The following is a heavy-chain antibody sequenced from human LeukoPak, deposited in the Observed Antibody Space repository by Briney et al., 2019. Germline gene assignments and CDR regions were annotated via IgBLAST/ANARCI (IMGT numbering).Heavy chain of an antibody. CDR2: IFHSGST. V-gene: IGHV4-61*01. J-gene: IGHJ4*02. Sequence: LETLSLTCTASGGSISSGSYYWSWIRQPPGKGLEWIGYIFHSGSTNYNPSLKSRVTMSVDTSKNQFSLKLSSVTAADTAVYYCAREDSSGWHIDYWGQGTLVTVSS. D-gene: IGHD6-19*01. CDR3: AREDSSGWHIDY. CDR1: GGSISSGSYY.